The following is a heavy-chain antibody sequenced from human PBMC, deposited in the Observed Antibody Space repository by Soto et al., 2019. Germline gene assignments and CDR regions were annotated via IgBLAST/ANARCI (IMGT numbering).Heavy chain of an antibody. CDR2: IYGGGRT. J-gene: IGHJ2*01. CDR1: GFTVSSTY. Sequence: EVQLVESGGGLVQPGGSLRLSCAASGFTVSSTYMSWVRQAPGKGLEWVSIIYGGGRTYHADSVKGRFSSSRDNSNNTLYLQMTSLRAEDTALYYCARGGSSGTYYAHWNFDLWGRGTLVTVSS. D-gene: IGHD3-10*01. CDR3: ARGGSSGTYYAHWNFDL. V-gene: IGHV3-66*01.